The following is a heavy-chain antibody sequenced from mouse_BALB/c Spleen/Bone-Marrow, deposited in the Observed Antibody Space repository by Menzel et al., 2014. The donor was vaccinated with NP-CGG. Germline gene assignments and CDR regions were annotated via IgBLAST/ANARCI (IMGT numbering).Heavy chain of an antibody. V-gene: IGHV1-37*01. Sequence: DVQLVESGPELVKPGASVKISCKASGYSFTGYFMSWMKQSHGKSLEWIGRINPYNGDPFYNQKFKGKATLTVDKSSSTAHMELLSLTSEDSAVYYCGRGNYDYDSWFGYWGQGTLVTVSA. CDR1: GYSFTGYF. D-gene: IGHD2-4*01. CDR2: INPYNGDP. J-gene: IGHJ3*01. CDR3: GRGNYDYDSWFGY.